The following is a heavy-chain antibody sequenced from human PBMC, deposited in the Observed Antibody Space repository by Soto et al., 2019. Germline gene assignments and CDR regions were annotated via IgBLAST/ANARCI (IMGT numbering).Heavy chain of an antibody. D-gene: IGHD3-3*01. V-gene: IGHV1-3*01. Sequence: EASVKVSCKSSGFTFTSYSIHWVRQAPGQRLECMGWINAGKGDTKYSQKFQGSVTITRDTSSSTAYMELNSLRSEDTAFYYCARGIAIFGVTSLGWYFDLWGRGTLVTVSS. CDR1: GFTFTSYS. J-gene: IGHJ2*01. CDR2: INAGKGDT. CDR3: ARGIAIFGVTSLGWYFDL.